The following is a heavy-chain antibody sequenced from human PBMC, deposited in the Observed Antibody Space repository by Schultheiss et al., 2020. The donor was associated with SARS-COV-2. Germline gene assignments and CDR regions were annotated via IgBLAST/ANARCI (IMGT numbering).Heavy chain of an antibody. CDR3: AGSGYRYGARW. D-gene: IGHD5-18*01. Sequence: SETLSLTCTVSGGSISSYYWSWIRQPPGKGLEWIGSIYYSGSTNSNPSLEGRVVTSVDTSKNQFSLKLSSVTAADTAIYYCAGSGYRYGARWWGQGALVTVSS. J-gene: IGHJ4*02. CDR1: GGSISSYY. V-gene: IGHV4-59*03. CDR2: IYYSGST.